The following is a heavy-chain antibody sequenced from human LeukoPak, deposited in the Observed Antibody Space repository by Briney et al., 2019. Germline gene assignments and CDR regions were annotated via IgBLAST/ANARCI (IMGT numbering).Heavy chain of an antibody. CDR1: GFTFSTYE. CDR3: ARDPGWLQFRGEDYFDY. J-gene: IGHJ4*02. D-gene: IGHD5-24*01. Sequence: GGSLRLSCAASGFTFSTYEMNWVRQAPGKGLEWVSYISSNEITMYCADSVKGRFTISRDNAKNSLYLQMNSLRAEDTAVYYCARDPGWLQFRGEDYFDYWGQGTLVTVSS. CDR2: ISSNEITM. V-gene: IGHV3-48*03.